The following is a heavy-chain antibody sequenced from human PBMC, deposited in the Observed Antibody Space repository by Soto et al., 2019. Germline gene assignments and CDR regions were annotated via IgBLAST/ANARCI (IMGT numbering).Heavy chain of an antibody. CDR1: GGSISRYY. V-gene: IGHV4-59*01. J-gene: IGHJ5*02. D-gene: IGHD2-8*01. CDR3: ARDRSTYGGGGTGEVKENWFDP. Sequence: LSLTCSVSGGSISRYYWSWIRQPPGKGLEWIGYAYYSGDTGYNPSLKSRVTMAVDTSKSQVSLTLSSVTAADTAVYYCARDRSTYGGGGTGEVKENWFDPWGQGALVTVSS. CDR2: AYYSGDT.